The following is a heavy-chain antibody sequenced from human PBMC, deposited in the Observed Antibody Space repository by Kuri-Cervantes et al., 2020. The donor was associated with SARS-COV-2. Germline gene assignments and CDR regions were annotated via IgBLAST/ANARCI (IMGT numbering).Heavy chain of an antibody. CDR3: ASGPSGYLQH. Sequence: GESLKISCAASGFTFSSYAMSWVRQAPGKGLEWVSAISGSGGSTYYADSVKGRFTISRDNSKNTLYLQMNSLRAEDTAVYYCASGPSGYLQHWGQGTLVTVSS. J-gene: IGHJ1*01. CDR2: ISGSGGST. V-gene: IGHV3-23*01. CDR1: GFTFSSYA. D-gene: IGHD2-15*01.